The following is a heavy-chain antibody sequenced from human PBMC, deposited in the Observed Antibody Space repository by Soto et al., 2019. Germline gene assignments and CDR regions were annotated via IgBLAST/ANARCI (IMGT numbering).Heavy chain of an antibody. CDR3: ARKGAAASYAHYYMDV. J-gene: IGHJ6*03. CDR1: GGSISPLY. V-gene: IGHV4-59*01. CDR2: VYYSGNT. Sequence: SENLSLTRQGCGGSISPLYWKLDRQPPGKGLEWIGYVYYSGNTNYNPSLESRVTISVDTSRNQFSLNLTSATAADTAVYYCARKGAAASYAHYYMDVWGRGTTVTVSS. D-gene: IGHD6-13*01.